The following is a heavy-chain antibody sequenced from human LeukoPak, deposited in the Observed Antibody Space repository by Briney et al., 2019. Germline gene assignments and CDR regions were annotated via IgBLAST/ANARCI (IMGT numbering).Heavy chain of an antibody. CDR3: ARLATSTGSYVDY. J-gene: IGHJ4*02. CDR2: IHDGDGT. V-gene: IGHV3-53*01. Sequence: PGGSLRLSCTASGFTFSYFWMSWVRQAPGKGLEWLSVIHDGDGTYYADSVKARFTISRDNSKNTLYLQMNSLRVEDTAVYYCARLATSTGSYVDYWGQGTLVTVSS. D-gene: IGHD1-26*01. CDR1: GFTFSYFW.